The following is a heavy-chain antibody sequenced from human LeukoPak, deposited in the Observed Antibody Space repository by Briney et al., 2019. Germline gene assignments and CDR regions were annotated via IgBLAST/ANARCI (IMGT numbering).Heavy chain of an antibody. D-gene: IGHD3-16*01. CDR3: ARVRGTFSPHFDS. J-gene: IGHJ4*02. V-gene: IGHV3-48*03. CDR2: ISGGGFTI. CDR1: GFTFSSHC. Sequence: PGGSLRLSCAASGFTFSSHCMSWVRQAPGKGLEWLSFISGGGFTIYYADSVTGRFTISRDNAKNSLFLQLNSLRAEDTAVYYCARVRGTFSPHFDSWGQGTLVTVSS.